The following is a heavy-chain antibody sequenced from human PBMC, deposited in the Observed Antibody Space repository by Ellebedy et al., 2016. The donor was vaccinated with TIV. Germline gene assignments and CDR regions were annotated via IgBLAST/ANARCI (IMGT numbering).Heavy chain of an antibody. D-gene: IGHD3-22*01. CDR2: IYYSGST. Sequence: MPSETLSLTCTVSGGSISSSSYYWGWIRQPPGKGLEWIGSIYYSGSTYYNPYLKSRVPISVATSKNQFSLKLSSVTAADTAVYYCARDWHRRYYHDSSGWFDPWGQGTLVTVSS. V-gene: IGHV4-39*07. J-gene: IGHJ5*02. CDR1: GGSISSSSYY. CDR3: ARDWHRRYYHDSSGWFDP.